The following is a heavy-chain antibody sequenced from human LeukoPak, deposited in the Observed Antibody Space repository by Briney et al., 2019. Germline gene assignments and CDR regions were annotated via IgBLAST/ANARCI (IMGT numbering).Heavy chain of an antibody. Sequence: HPGGSLRLSCAPSGFTFSNYWMGWVRQAPGKGLEWVANIKQDASEKSYVDSVKGRFTISRDNAKNSLYRQMNSLRAEDTALYYCAKDFEWELPGEGVAFDIWGQGTMVTVSS. V-gene: IGHV3-7*03. CDR3: AKDFEWELPGEGVAFDI. CDR1: GFTFSNYW. CDR2: IKQDASEK. J-gene: IGHJ3*02. D-gene: IGHD1-26*01.